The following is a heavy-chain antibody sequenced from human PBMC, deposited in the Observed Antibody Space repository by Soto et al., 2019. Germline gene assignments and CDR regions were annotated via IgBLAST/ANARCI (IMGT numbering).Heavy chain of an antibody. CDR1: GYTFTSYA. J-gene: IGHJ2*01. CDR2: INAGNGNT. Sequence: ASLKVSCKSSGYTFTSYAIHWVRQAPGQSLEWMGWINAGNGNTKYSQKFQGRVTITRDTSASTAYMVLSSLRSEDTAVYYCARDASVGELLSYSSNWYFDFWGRGTLVTVSS. CDR3: ARDASVGELLSYSSNWYFDF. D-gene: IGHD3-10*01. V-gene: IGHV1-3*01.